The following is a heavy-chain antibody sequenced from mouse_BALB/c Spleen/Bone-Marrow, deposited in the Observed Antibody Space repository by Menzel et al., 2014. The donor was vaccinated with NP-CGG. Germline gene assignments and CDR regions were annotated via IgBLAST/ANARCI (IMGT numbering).Heavy chain of an antibody. V-gene: IGHV5-9-2*01. J-gene: IGHJ3*01. CDR1: GFTFNNYG. CDR3: ARHAYYDQTEVSFVY. Sequence: EVNVEESGGGLVKSGGSLKLSCAASGFTFNNYGMSWVRQTPEKGLEWVATISGGGSYTFYPDSVKGRFTISRDNAKNDLYLQLSSLRSEDTALYYCARHAYYDQTEVSFVYWGQGTLVTVSA. CDR2: ISGGGSYT. D-gene: IGHD2-4*01.